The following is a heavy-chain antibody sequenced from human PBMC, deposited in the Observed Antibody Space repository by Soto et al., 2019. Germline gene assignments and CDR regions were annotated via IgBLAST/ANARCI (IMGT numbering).Heavy chain of an antibody. CDR2: ISSSSSYI. CDR1: GFTFRSYS. V-gene: IGHV3-21*01. D-gene: IGHD4-17*01. J-gene: IGHJ6*02. CDR3: ARKGTRCVYGDGEDYYYYYGMEV. Sequence: PGGSLRLSCAASGFTFRSYSMNWVRQAPGKGLEWVSSISSSSSYIYYADSVKGRITISRDNAKNSLYLQMTSLRAEDTAVYYCARKGTRCVYGDGEDYYYYYGMEVWGRGTTVAVSS.